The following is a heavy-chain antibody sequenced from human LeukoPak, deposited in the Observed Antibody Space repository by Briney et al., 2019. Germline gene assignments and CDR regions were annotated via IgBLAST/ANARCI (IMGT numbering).Heavy chain of an antibody. D-gene: IGHD6-19*01. V-gene: IGHV3-7*01. Sequence: GGSLRLSCAASGFTFSSYWMSWVRQAPGKGLEGVANIKQDGSEKYYVDSVKGRFTISRDNAKNSLYLQMNSLRAEDTAVYYCARGEIAVAGPFDYWGQGTLVTVSS. CDR1: GFTFSSYW. CDR2: IKQDGSEK. J-gene: IGHJ4*02. CDR3: ARGEIAVAGPFDY.